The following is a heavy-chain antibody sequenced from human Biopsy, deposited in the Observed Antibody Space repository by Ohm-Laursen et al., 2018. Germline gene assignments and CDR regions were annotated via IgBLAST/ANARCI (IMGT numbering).Heavy chain of an antibody. D-gene: IGHD2/OR15-2a*01. J-gene: IGHJ6*02. V-gene: IGHV4-59*01. CDR3: ARATNSTGWPYYYFYGMDV. Sequence: SQTLSLTCPVSGGSISSDYWSWIRQTPGKGLEWIGYIYYSGSTNYNPSPKSRVTVSVDTSKNQFSLRLNSVTAADTAVYYCARATNSTGWPYYYFYGMDVWGQWTTVAVSS. CDR2: IYYSGST. CDR1: GGSISSDY.